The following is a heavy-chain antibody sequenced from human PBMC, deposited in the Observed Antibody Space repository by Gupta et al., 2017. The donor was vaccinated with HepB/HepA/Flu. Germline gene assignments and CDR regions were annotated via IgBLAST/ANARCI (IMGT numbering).Heavy chain of an antibody. CDR1: GYTFSVYE. V-gene: IGHV1-8*01. Sequence: QVQLVQSGAEVKKPGASVRVSCKGSGYTFSVYEIIWVRQAPGQGLEWVGWMHPNSGKTGYAQKSQGRVSLTRDPSIRTAYMDLSNLTSDDTAVYYCASSIDTKNSDFGSDYWALDHWGQGTLVTVSS. D-gene: IGHD3-3*01. CDR3: ASSIDTKNSDFGSDYWALDH. CDR2: MHPNSGKT. J-gene: IGHJ4*02.